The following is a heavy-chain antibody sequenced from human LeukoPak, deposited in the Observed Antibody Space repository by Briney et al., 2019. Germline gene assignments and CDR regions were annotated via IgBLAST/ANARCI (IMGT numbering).Heavy chain of an antibody. D-gene: IGHD4-17*01. CDR3: ARDPLGKGDYVNAFDI. Sequence: GGSLRLSCAASGFTFSSYSMNWVRQAPGKGLEWVSSISSSSSYIYYADSVKGRFTISRDNAKNSLYLQTNSLRAEDTAVYYCARDPLGKGDYVNAFDIWGQGTMVTVSS. CDR2: ISSSSSYI. V-gene: IGHV3-21*01. J-gene: IGHJ3*02. CDR1: GFTFSSYS.